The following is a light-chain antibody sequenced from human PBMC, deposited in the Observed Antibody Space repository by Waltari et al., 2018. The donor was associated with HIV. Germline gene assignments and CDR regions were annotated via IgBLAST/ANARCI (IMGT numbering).Light chain of an antibody. CDR1: QDIGTW. J-gene: IGKJ3*01. CDR3: QQASSFPRT. V-gene: IGKV1-12*01. Sequence: DIQMTQSPSSVSASVGDRVRITCRASQDIGTWLAWFQQKPGGAPKLLIYAASALQSGVPSRFSGSGSGTDFTLTISSLEPEDFATYFCQQASSFPRTFGPGTKVDVK. CDR2: AAS.